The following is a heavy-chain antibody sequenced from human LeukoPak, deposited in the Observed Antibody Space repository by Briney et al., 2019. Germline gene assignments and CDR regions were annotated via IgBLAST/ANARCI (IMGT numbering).Heavy chain of an antibody. Sequence: GGSLRLSCAASGFTFSSYAMSWVRQAPGKGLEWVSAISGSGGSTYYADSVKGRFTISRDNSKNTLYLQMNSLRDEDTAVYYCAKVSTIFGVVIRPNYSDYWGQGTLVTVSS. D-gene: IGHD3-3*01. J-gene: IGHJ4*02. CDR1: GFTFSSYA. V-gene: IGHV3-23*01. CDR2: ISGSGGST. CDR3: AKVSTIFGVVIRPNYSDY.